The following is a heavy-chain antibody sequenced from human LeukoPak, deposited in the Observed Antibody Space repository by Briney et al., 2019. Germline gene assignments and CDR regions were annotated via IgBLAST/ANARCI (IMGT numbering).Heavy chain of an antibody. CDR1: GYTFTSYG. V-gene: IGHV1-18*01. Sequence: GASVKVSCKASGYTFTSYGISWVRQAPGQGPEWMGWISAYNGNTNYAQNFQGRVTMTTDTSTSTAYMELRSLRSDDTAVYYCVRDREGYNYGSFEYWGQGTLVTVSS. CDR3: VRDREGYNYGSFEY. D-gene: IGHD5-18*01. CDR2: ISAYNGNT. J-gene: IGHJ4*02.